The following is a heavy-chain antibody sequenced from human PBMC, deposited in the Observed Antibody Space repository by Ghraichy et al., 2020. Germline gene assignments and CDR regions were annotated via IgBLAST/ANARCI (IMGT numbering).Heavy chain of an antibody. V-gene: IGHV1-69*13. J-gene: IGHJ3*01. Sequence: SVKVSCKASGGTLSTYAISWLRQAPGQRLEWMGRIIPIYAAANYAQKFQGRVTITADEPTSTAYMELNSLRSEDTAVYYCARVEGYYYDSSYAFDVWGQGKMVTVSS. CDR3: ARVEGYYYDSSYAFDV. CDR1: GGTLSTYA. D-gene: IGHD3-22*01. CDR2: IIPIYAAA.